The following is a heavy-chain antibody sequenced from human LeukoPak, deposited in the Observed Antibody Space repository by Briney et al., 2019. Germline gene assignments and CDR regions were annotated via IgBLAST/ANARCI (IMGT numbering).Heavy chain of an antibody. J-gene: IGHJ6*02. D-gene: IGHD6-13*01. CDR1: GYTFTGYY. CDR3: ARKYSSSWPSYYYYGMDV. V-gene: IGHV1-2*02. CDR2: INPNSGGT. Sequence: ASVKVSCKASGYTFTGYYMHWVRQAPGQGLEWMGWINPNSGGTNYAQKFQGRVTMTRDTSICTAYMELSRLRSDDTAVYYCARKYSSSWPSYYYYGMDVWGQGTTVTVSS.